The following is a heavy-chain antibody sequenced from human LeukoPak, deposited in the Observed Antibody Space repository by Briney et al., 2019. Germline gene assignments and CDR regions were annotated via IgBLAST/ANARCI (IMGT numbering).Heavy chain of an antibody. J-gene: IGHJ5*02. V-gene: IGHV3-48*03. Sequence: GGSLRLSCAASGSTFSSYEMNWVRQAPGKGLEWVSYISSSGSTIYYADSVKGRFTISRDNAKNSLYLQMNSLRAEDTAVYYCARDQRDSSGWYGWFDPWGQGTLVTVSS. D-gene: IGHD6-19*01. CDR1: GSTFSSYE. CDR2: ISSSGSTI. CDR3: ARDQRDSSGWYGWFDP.